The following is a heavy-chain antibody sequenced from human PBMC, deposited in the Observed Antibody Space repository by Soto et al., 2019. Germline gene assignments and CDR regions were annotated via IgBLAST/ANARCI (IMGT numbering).Heavy chain of an antibody. D-gene: IGHD3-22*01. J-gene: IGHJ4*02. Sequence: GGSLRLSCAASGFTFSGYSVNWVRQAPGKGLEWVSSISSSSSYIYYADSVKGRFTISRDNAKNSLYLQMNSLRAEDTAVYYCARPPYYYDTSGLAYWGQGTLVTVSS. CDR3: ARPPYYYDTSGLAY. CDR1: GFTFSGYS. V-gene: IGHV3-21*01. CDR2: ISSSSSYI.